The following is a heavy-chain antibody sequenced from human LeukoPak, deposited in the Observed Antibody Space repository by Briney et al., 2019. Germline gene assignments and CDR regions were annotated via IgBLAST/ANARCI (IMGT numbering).Heavy chain of an antibody. CDR3: ASSTMVVTPLSDHIDY. D-gene: IGHD4-23*01. V-gene: IGHV4-61*02. J-gene: IGHJ4*02. Sequence: PSETLSLTCTVSGGSISSGDYYWSWTRQPAGKGLEWIGRIYTSGSTNYNPSLKSRVTISVDTPKNQFSLKLSSVTAADTAVYYCASSTMVVTPLSDHIDYWGQGTLVTVSS. CDR2: IYTSGST. CDR1: GGSISSGDYY.